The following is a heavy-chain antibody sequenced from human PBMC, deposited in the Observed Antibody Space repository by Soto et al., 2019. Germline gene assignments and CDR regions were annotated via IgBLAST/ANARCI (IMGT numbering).Heavy chain of an antibody. CDR1: GFNFPTFW. J-gene: IGHJ6*02. D-gene: IGHD5-12*01. V-gene: IGHV5-51*01. CDR2: IYPDESDT. Sequence: PGESLKISCKHSGFNFPTFWIAWVRQMPGKGLEWMAIIYPDESDTKYSPSFQGQVTISADNSISTAYLQWSSLKASDTAMYYCVRMGFSGGGYLSYYYYVMDIWGQRTTVTVSS. CDR3: VRMGFSGGGYLSYYYYVMDI.